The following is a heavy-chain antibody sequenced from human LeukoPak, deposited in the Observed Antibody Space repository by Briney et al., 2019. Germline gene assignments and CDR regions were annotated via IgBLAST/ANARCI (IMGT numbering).Heavy chain of an antibody. CDR2: ISYDGSNK. J-gene: IGHJ4*02. Sequence: PGRSLRLSCAASGFTFSSYGMHWVRQAPGKGLEWVAVISYDGSNKYYADSVKGRFTISRDNSKNTPYLQMNSLRAEDTAVYYCAKEAVLLWFGEPYFDYWGQGTLVTVSS. V-gene: IGHV3-30*18. D-gene: IGHD3-10*01. CDR1: GFTFSSYG. CDR3: AKEAVLLWFGEPYFDY.